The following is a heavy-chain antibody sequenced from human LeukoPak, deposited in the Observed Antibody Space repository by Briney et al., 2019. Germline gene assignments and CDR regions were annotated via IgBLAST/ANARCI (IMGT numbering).Heavy chain of an antibody. CDR2: ISGSGGST. CDR3: TKGTIWLPFDY. D-gene: IGHD5-18*01. V-gene: IGHV3-23*01. Sequence: GGTLRLSRAASGFTFCNYAMSWARQAPGKGLEWVSAISGSGGSTYYADSVKGRFTISRDNSKNTLYLQMNSLRAEDTAVYYCTKGTIWLPFDYWGQGTLVTVSS. CDR1: GFTFCNYA. J-gene: IGHJ4*02.